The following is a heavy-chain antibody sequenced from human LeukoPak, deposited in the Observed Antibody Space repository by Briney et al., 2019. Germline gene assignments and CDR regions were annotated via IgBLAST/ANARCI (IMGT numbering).Heavy chain of an antibody. CDR1: GYSISSGYY. J-gene: IGHJ4*02. D-gene: IGHD3-3*01. CDR3: ARLAALRFLEWLPLGSYFDY. Sequence: SETLSLTCTVSGYSISSGYYCGWIRQPPGKGLEWIGSIYHSGSTYYNPSLKSRVTISVDTSKNQFSLKLSSVTAADTAVYYCARLAALRFLEWLPLGSYFDYWGQGTLVTVSS. V-gene: IGHV4-38-2*02. CDR2: IYHSGST.